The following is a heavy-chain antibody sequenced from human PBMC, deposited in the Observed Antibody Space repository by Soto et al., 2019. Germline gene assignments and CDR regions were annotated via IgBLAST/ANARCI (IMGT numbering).Heavy chain of an antibody. CDR1: GSTFPSYG. V-gene: IGHV1-18*01. D-gene: IGHD2-15*01. CDR3: VVAALPYDFDY. J-gene: IGHJ4*02. Sequence: QVQLVQSGAEVKKPGASVKVACKASGSTFPSYGISWVRRAPGQGLEWMGWISDSNGNTNYAQKLQGRVTSTTVTTTRAADMELRSLRYDVKAVYYCVVAALPYDFDYWGQGTLFTLS. CDR2: ISDSNGNT.